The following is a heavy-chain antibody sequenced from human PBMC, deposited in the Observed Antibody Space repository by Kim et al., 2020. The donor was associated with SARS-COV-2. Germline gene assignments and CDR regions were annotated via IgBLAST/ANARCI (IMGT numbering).Heavy chain of an antibody. CDR3: ARGPTPTGDWFDP. J-gene: IGHJ5*02. Sequence: YVDTVKGRFPLSRPNSKNTLYLQMNSRRAEDTAVYYGARGPTPTGDWFDPWGQGTLVTVSS. D-gene: IGHD3-10*01. V-gene: IGHV3-53*04.